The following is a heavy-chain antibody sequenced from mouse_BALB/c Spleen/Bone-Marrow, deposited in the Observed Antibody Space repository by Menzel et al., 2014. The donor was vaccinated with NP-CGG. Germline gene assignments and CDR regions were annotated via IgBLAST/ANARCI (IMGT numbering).Heavy chain of an antibody. D-gene: IGHD1-2*01. Sequence: EVQLQQSGAELVKPGASVKLSCTASGFNIKDTYMHWVKQRPEQGLEWIGRIDPANGYSIYYPKFQGKATITTDTSSNTAHLQLSSLTSEDTAVYYCALITTATFSYWSFDVWGAGTTVTVSS. J-gene: IGHJ1*01. CDR1: GFNIKDTY. CDR3: ALITTATFSYWSFDV. CDR2: IDPANGYS. V-gene: IGHV14-3*02.